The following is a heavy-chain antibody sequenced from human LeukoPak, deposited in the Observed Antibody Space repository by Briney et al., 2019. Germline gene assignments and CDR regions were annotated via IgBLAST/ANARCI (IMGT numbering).Heavy chain of an antibody. CDR2: IIPILGTA. Sequence: ASMKVSCKASGGTFSSYAISWVRQAPGQGLEWMGRIIPILGTANYAQKFQGRVTITTDESTSTAYMELSSLRSEDTAVYYCARDRSSGWTHNWFDPWGQGTLVTVSS. D-gene: IGHD6-19*01. CDR1: GGTFSSYA. V-gene: IGHV1-69*11. CDR3: ARDRSSGWTHNWFDP. J-gene: IGHJ5*02.